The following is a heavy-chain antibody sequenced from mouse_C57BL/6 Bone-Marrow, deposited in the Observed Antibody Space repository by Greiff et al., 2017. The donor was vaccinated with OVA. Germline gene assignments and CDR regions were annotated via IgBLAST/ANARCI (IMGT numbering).Heavy chain of an antibody. CDR1: GYTFTSYW. CDR2: INPSNGGT. V-gene: IGHV1-53*01. J-gene: IGHJ4*01. D-gene: IGHD1-2*01. CDR3: ARGGGYGYYYAMDY. Sequence: QVQLQQPGTELVKPGASVKLSCKASGYTFTSYWMHWVKQRPGQGLEWIGNINPSNGGTNYNEKFKSKATLTVDKSSSTAYKQLSSLTSEDFAVYYCARGGGYGYYYAMDYWGQGTSVTVSS.